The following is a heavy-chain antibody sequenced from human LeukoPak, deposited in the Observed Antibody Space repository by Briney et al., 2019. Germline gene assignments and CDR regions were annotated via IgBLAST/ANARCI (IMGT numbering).Heavy chain of an antibody. V-gene: IGHV4-31*03. CDR2: IYYSGST. CDR3: TRGGSYYDSSGYYGFDY. Sequence: PSETLSLTCTVSGGSISSGGYYWSWIRQHPGKGLEWIGYIYYSGSTYYNPSLKSRVTISVDTSRNQFSLKLSSVTAADTAVYYCTRGGSYYDSSGYYGFDYWGQGTLVTVSS. J-gene: IGHJ4*02. CDR1: GGSISSGGYY. D-gene: IGHD3-22*01.